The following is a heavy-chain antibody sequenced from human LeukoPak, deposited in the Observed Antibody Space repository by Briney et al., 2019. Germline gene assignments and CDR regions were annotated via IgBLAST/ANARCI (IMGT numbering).Heavy chain of an antibody. CDR1: GFTFGSNE. CDR2: ISSGGSKI. D-gene: IGHD3-10*01. J-gene: IGHJ4*02. CDR3: ARDGVQGAPRGGYFDY. V-gene: IGHV3-48*03. Sequence: GGSLRLSCAASGFTFGSNEMNWVRQAPGKGLEWLSYISSGGSKIYYADSVKGRFTISRDNAKNSLYLQLNSLRAEDTAVYYCARDGVQGAPRGGYFDYWGQGILVTVSS.